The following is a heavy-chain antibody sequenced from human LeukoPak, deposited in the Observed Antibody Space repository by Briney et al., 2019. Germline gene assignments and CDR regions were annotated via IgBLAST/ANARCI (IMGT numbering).Heavy chain of an antibody. D-gene: IGHD5-18*01. J-gene: IGHJ6*02. CDR1: GYTFTSYA. Sequence: ASVKVSCKASGYTFTSYAMHWVRQAPGQRLEWMGWINAGNGNTKYSQKFQGRVTITRDTSASTAYMELSSLRSEDTAVYYCARVVYSYGYLSPLMDVWGQGTTVTVSS. CDR2: INAGNGNT. CDR3: ARVVYSYGYLSPLMDV. V-gene: IGHV1-3*01.